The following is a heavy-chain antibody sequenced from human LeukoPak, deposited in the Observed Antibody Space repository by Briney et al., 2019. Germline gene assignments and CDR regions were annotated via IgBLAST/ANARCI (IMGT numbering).Heavy chain of an antibody. D-gene: IGHD1-26*01. V-gene: IGHV3-23*01. CDR3: AKKYSTGLDP. CDR1: GLTVRSNY. Sequence: PGGSLRLSCEVFGLTVRSNYMSWVRQAPGKGLEWVSDINGSGGSTYYADSVKGRFTISRDNSKNTLFLQMNSLRAEDTAVYYCAKKYSTGLDPWGQGTLVTVSS. J-gene: IGHJ5*02. CDR2: INGSGGST.